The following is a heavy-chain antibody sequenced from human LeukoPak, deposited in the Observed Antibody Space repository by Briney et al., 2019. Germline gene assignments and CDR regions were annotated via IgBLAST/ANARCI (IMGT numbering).Heavy chain of an antibody. CDR1: GYTFTSYG. CDR3: ARTVEYSSSTGAFDI. Sequence: ASVKVSCKASGYTFTSYGISWVRHAPGQGLEWMGWISAYNGNTNYAQKLQGRVTITTDTSTSTAYMELRSLRSDDTAVYYCARTVEYSSSTGAFDIWGQGTMVTVSS. D-gene: IGHD6-6*01. V-gene: IGHV1-18*01. CDR2: ISAYNGNT. J-gene: IGHJ3*02.